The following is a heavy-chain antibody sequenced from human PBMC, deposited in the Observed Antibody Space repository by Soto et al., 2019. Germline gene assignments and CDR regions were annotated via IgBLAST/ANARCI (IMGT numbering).Heavy chain of an antibody. CDR3: ARSYDSSGFWFDP. V-gene: IGHV1-46*01. CDR2: INPSGGST. Sequence: ASVKVSCKTSGYTFTSYYMHWVRQAPGQGLEWMGIINPSGGSTSYAQKLQGRVTMTRDTSTSTVYIELSSLTSGDTAVYYCARSYDSSGFWFDPWGQGTLVNVS. J-gene: IGHJ5*02. CDR1: GYTFTSYY. D-gene: IGHD3-22*01.